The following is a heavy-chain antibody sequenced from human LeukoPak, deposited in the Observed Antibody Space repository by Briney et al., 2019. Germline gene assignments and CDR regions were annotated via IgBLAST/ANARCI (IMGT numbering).Heavy chain of an antibody. V-gene: IGHV3-74*01. J-gene: IGHJ5*02. CDR2: INSDGSDI. CDR3: ALLAAADSES. CDR1: GFTFSSYW. D-gene: IGHD6-13*01. Sequence: PGGSLRLSCAGSGFTFSSYWMHWVRQAPGKGLVWVSRINSDGSDIIYADSVKGRFTISRDNAKNTLYLQMNSLRAEDTAVYYCALLAAADSESWGQGTLVTVSS.